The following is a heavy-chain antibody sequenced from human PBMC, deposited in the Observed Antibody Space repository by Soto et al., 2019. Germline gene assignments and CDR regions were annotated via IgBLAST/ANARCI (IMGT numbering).Heavy chain of an antibody. Sequence: GGSLRLSCAASGFTFSSYGMHWVRQAPGKGLEWVAVIWYDGSNKYYADSVKGRFTISRDNSKNTLYLQMNSLRAEDTAVYYCARGDTVEVVITGDAFDIWGQGTMVTVSS. D-gene: IGHD3-22*01. J-gene: IGHJ3*02. CDR3: ARGDTVEVVITGDAFDI. CDR1: GFTFSSYG. CDR2: IWYDGSNK. V-gene: IGHV3-33*01.